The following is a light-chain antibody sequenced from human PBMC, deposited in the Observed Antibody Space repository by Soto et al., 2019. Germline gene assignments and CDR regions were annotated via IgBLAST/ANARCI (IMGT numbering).Light chain of an antibody. CDR1: SSDVGAYNY. J-gene: IGLJ1*01. CDR3: SSYRSSTTFV. V-gene: IGLV2-14*01. CDR2: EVR. Sequence: SALTHPASVSWSPGQSITISCTGTSSDVGAYNYVSWYQQYPGRAPKVIIFEVRKRPSGVSTRFSGSKSGDTASLTISGLQAEDEADYYCSSYRSSTTFVFGTGTKVTVL.